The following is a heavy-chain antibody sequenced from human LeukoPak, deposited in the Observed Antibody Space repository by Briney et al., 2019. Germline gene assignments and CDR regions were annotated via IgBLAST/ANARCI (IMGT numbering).Heavy chain of an antibody. CDR3: AKVYYYGSGSYYNDAFDI. J-gene: IGHJ3*02. V-gene: IGHV3-23*01. CDR2: ISGSGGST. CDR1: GFTFSSYA. Sequence: PGGSLRLSCAASGFTFSSYAMSWVRQAPGKGLEWVSAISGSGGSTYYADSVKGRFTISRDNSKYTLYLQMNSLRAEDTAVYYCAKVYYYGSGSYYNDAFDIWGQGTMVTVSS. D-gene: IGHD3-10*01.